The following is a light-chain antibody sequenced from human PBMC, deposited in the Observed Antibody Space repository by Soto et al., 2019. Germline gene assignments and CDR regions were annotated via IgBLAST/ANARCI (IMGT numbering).Light chain of an antibody. J-gene: IGLJ3*02. Sequence: QSALTQPRSVSASPGQSVTIPCSGSSSDVGGYNLVSWYQQKPGEVPKVIIYDVFKRPSGVPDRFFGSKSGNTATLTISGLWGDDEADFHCCSYAGRFIWLFGGGTKLTVL. CDR3: CSYAGRFIWL. CDR1: SSDVGGYNL. V-gene: IGLV2-11*01. CDR2: DVF.